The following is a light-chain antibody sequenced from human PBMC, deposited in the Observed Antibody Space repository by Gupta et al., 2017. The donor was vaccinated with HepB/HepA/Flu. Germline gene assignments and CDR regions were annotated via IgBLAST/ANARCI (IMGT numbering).Light chain of an antibody. V-gene: IGLV1-44*01. CDR1: SSHIGSNT. CDR3: AAWDDSLNGSVV. Sequence: QPVLTQPPSASGPPGQRVPVACSGTSSHIGSNTVNWYQQLPGTAPKRLIYSNNQRPSGVPDRFSGSKTGTSASLAISGLQSEDEADYYCAAWDDSLNGSVVFGGGTKLTVL. J-gene: IGLJ2*01. CDR2: SNN.